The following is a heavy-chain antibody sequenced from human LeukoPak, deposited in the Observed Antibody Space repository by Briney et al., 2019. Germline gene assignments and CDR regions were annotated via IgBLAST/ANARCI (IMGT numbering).Heavy chain of an antibody. J-gene: IGHJ4*02. Sequence: SETLSLTCTVSGGSISSYYWSWIRQPAGKGLEWIGRIYTSGSTNYNPSLKSRVTMSVDTSKNQFSLKLSSVTAADTAVYYCARVRCSGGSCYRGGYYFDYWGQGTLVTVSS. D-gene: IGHD2-15*01. V-gene: IGHV4-4*07. CDR3: ARVRCSGGSCYRGGYYFDY. CDR2: IYTSGST. CDR1: GGSISSYY.